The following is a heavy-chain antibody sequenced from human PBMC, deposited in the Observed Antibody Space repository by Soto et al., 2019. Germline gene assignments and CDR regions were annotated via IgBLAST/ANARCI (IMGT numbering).Heavy chain of an antibody. J-gene: IGHJ4*02. CDR1: GYTFATYG. D-gene: IGHD6-19*01. CDR3: ARARGLAVSGYYFTY. CDR2: ISANNGNT. Sequence: QVQLVQSGAEVKKPGASVKVSCKASGYTFATYGISWVRQAPGQGLEWMGWISANNGNTNYAQKFQARVTMNTDTSTSTASMELRSLRSTDTAVYSCARARGLAVSGYYFTYWLQGTLVNVSS. V-gene: IGHV1-18*01.